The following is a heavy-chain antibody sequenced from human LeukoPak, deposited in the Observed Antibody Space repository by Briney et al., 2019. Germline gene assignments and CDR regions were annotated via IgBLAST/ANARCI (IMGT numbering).Heavy chain of an antibody. D-gene: IGHD3-22*01. CDR1: GFTFSSYA. Sequence: GGSLRLSCAASGFTFSSYAMSWVRQAPGKGLEWVSAISGSGGSTYYADSVKGRFTISRDNSKSTLYLQMNSLRAEDTAVYYCAKEFGNYYYDSSGSKSGYWGQGTLVTVSS. V-gene: IGHV3-23*01. CDR2: ISGSGGST. CDR3: AKEFGNYYYDSSGSKSGY. J-gene: IGHJ4*02.